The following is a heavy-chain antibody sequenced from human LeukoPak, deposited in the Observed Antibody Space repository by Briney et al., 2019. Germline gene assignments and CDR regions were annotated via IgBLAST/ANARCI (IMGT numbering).Heavy chain of an antibody. CDR1: GFTFSSYG. CDR3: ARHGPSYYFDY. D-gene: IGHD3-16*01. V-gene: IGHV3-7*03. CDR2: IKPDGSQQ. Sequence: PGRSLRLSCAASGFTFSSYGMHWVRQAPGKGLEWVANIKPDGSQQYYVDSMKGRFTISRDNAKNSLYLQMNSLRTEDTAVYYCARHGPSYYFDYWGQGTLVTVSS. J-gene: IGHJ4*02.